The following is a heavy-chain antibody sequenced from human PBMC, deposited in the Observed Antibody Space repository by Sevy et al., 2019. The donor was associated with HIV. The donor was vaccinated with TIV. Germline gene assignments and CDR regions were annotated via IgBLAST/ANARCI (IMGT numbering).Heavy chain of an antibody. V-gene: IGHV3-64*02. D-gene: IGHD3-3*01. CDR1: GFTFSSYA. Sequence: GGSLRLSCAASGFTFSSYAIHWVRQAPGKGLEYVSTISGNGYSTYYADSVKGRFIISRDNSKNTLFLQMGSLTTEDMAVYYCAKTVRNDYWSGFDCWGQGTLVTVSS. CDR3: AKTVRNDYWSGFDC. J-gene: IGHJ4*02. CDR2: ISGNGYST.